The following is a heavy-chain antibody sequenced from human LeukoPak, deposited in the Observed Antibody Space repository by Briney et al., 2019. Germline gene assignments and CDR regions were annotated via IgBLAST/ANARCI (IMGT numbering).Heavy chain of an antibody. V-gene: IGHV3-30*18. D-gene: IGHD1-26*01. J-gene: IGHJ4*02. CDR2: ISYDGSNK. CDR3: AKDRSGSHDY. CDR1: GFTFSSYG. Sequence: PGGSLRLSCAASGFTFSSYGMHWVRQAPGKGLEWVAVISYDGSNKYYADSVKGRFTISRDNSKNTLYLQMSSLRAEDTAVYYCAKDRSGSHDYWGQGTLVTVSS.